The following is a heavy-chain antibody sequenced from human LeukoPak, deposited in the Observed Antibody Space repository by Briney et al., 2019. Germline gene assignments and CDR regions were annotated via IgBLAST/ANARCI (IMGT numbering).Heavy chain of an antibody. Sequence: GGSLRLSCATSGFTFSRFSMRWVRQAPGKGLGWVSSIYFTGNHISYADSVKGRFTISRDNANNSVYLQMNGLRAEDTAVYYCAREFSTVGNFDYWGQGNLVTVSS. V-gene: IGHV3-21*01. CDR3: AREFSTVGNFDY. J-gene: IGHJ4*02. CDR1: GFTFSRFS. CDR2: IYFTGNHI. D-gene: IGHD3-3*02.